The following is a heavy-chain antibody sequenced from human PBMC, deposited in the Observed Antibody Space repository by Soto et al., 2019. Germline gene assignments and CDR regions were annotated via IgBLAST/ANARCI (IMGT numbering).Heavy chain of an antibody. J-gene: IGHJ4*02. CDR1: GGSISSSSYY. CDR2: IYYSGST. CDR3: ARIIEQQHRKYYFDY. Sequence: SETLSLTCTVSGGSISSSSYYWGWIRQPPGKGLEWIGSIYYSGSTYYNPSLKSRVTISVDTSKNQFSLKLSSVTAADTAVYYCARIIEQQHRKYYFDYWGEGTLVTISS. D-gene: IGHD6-13*01. V-gene: IGHV4-39*01.